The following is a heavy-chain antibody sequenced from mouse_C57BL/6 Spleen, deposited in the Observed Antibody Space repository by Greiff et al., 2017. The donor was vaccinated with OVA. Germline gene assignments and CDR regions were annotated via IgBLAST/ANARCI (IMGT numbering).Heavy chain of an antibody. J-gene: IGHJ2*01. CDR1: GYTFTSYW. D-gene: IGHD6-1*01. CDR2: IDPSDSYT. CDR3: ASLGSPGVY. Sequence: QVQLQQPGAELVMPGASVKLSCKASGYTFTSYWMHWVKQRPGQGLEWIGEIDPSDSYTNYNQKFKGKSTLTVDKSSSTAYMQLSSLTSEDSAVYYCASLGSPGVYWGQGTTLTVSS. V-gene: IGHV1-69*01.